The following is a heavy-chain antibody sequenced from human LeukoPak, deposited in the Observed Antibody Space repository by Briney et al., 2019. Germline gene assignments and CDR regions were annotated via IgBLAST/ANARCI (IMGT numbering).Heavy chain of an antibody. Sequence: SETLSLTCAVSGGSVSSSNWWSWVRQPPGKGLEWIGEISYSGSTNYNPSLKSRATVSVDKSKNQLSLELSSVTAADTAVYYCARGGSWYLSFWGQGTLVTVSS. V-gene: IGHV4-4*02. CDR2: ISYSGST. CDR1: GGSVSSSNW. CDR3: ARGGSWYLSF. J-gene: IGHJ4*02. D-gene: IGHD6-13*01.